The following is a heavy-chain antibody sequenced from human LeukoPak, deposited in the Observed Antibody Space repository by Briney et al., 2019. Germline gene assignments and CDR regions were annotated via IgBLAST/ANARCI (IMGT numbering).Heavy chain of an antibody. J-gene: IGHJ4*02. Sequence: SETLSLTCAVYGGSFSGYYWSWIRQPPGKGLEWIGEINHSGSTNYNPSLKSRVTISVDKSKNQFYLKLNSVTAADTAVYYCARNPGSDYPEWWGQGTLVTVSS. CDR2: INHSGST. CDR3: ARNPGSDYPEW. CDR1: GGSFSGYY. D-gene: IGHD4-17*01. V-gene: IGHV4-34*01.